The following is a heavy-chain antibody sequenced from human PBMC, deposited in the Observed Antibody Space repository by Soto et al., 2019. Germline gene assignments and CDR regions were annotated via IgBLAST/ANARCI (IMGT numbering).Heavy chain of an antibody. J-gene: IGHJ4*02. CDR3: VLGGSGYDYFFDY. CDR2: INPSGGST. CDR1: GYTFTSYF. Sequence: ASVKVSCKASGYTFTSYFMHWVRQAPGQGLEWMGIINPSGGSTTYAQKFQGRVTMTRDTSTSTVYMELSRLRSDDTAVYYCVLGGSGYDYFFDYWGQGTLVTVSS. D-gene: IGHD5-12*01. V-gene: IGHV1-46*01.